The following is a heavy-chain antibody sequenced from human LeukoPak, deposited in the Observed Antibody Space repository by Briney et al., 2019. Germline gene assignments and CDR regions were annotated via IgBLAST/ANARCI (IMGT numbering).Heavy chain of an antibody. CDR2: ISYDGSNK. CDR3: ARFSDSSSFDY. CDR1: GFTFSRYW. V-gene: IGHV3-30-3*01. J-gene: IGHJ4*02. Sequence: GGSLRLSCVGSGFTFSRYWLNWVRQAPGKGLEWVAVISYDGSNKYYADSVKGRFTISRDNSKNTLYLQMNSLRAEDTAVYYCARFSDSSSFDYWGQGTLVTVSS. D-gene: IGHD6-13*01.